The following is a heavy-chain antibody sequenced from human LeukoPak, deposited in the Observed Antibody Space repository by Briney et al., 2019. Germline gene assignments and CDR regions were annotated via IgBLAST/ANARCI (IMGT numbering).Heavy chain of an antibody. CDR2: IYYSGST. J-gene: IGHJ3*02. D-gene: IGHD3-9*01. CDR3: ARGRGYDILTGYYNSPFDI. V-gene: IGHV4-59*01. CDR1: GGSISSYY. Sequence: PSETLSLTCTVSGGSISSYYWSWIRQPPGKGLEWIGYIYYSGSTNYNPSLKSRVTISVDTSKNQFSLKLSSVTAADTAVYYCARGRGYDILTGYYNSPFDIWGQGTMVTVSS.